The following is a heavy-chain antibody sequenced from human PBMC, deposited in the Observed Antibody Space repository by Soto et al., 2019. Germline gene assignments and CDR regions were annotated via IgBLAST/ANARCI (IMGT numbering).Heavy chain of an antibody. CDR1: VCSMIIGWYY. CDR3: ARDKYYHGSGKDGMDV. D-gene: IGHD3-10*01. J-gene: IGHJ6*01. CDR2: IYYSGST. V-gene: IGHV4-31*03. Sequence: PSSSXSLTGTFSVCSMIIGWYYLWWIRQHPGKGLDWIGYIYYSGSTYYNPSLKSRVNISVDTSKNQFSLKLSSVTAADTAVYYSARDKYYHGSGKDGMDVWGQGPTVTV.